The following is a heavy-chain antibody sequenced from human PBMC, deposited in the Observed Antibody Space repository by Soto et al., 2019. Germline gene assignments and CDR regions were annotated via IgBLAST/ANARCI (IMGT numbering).Heavy chain of an antibody. D-gene: IGHD1-26*01. J-gene: IGHJ4*02. CDR3: AREDIMGTRSFDY. CDR1: EFMFSCYS. Sequence: GGSLRLSCGVSEFMFSCYSMNWVRQSPGKGLEWLSYICSRSQTIYYADSVKGRFTISRDNAKNSLYLQMDSLRDEDTAMYFCAREDIMGTRSFDYWGQGTLVTVSS. V-gene: IGHV3-48*02. CDR2: ICSRSQTI.